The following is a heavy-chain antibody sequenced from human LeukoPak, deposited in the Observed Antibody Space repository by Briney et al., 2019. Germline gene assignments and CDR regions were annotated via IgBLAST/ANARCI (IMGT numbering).Heavy chain of an antibody. Sequence: GGSLRLSCAASGFTFSSCSMNWVRQAPGKGLEWVSSISSSSSYIYYADSVKGRFTISRDNAKNSLYLQMNSLRAEDTAVYYCAITYCGGDCPFDYWGQGTLVTVSS. CDR2: ISSSSSYI. CDR3: AITYCGGDCPFDY. J-gene: IGHJ4*02. V-gene: IGHV3-21*01. D-gene: IGHD2-21*02. CDR1: GFTFSSCS.